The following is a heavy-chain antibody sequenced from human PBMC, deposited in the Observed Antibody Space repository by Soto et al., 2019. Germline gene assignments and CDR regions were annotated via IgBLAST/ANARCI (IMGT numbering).Heavy chain of an antibody. CDR1: GFTFSSYA. Sequence: QVQLVESGGGVVQPGRSLRLSCAASGFTFSSYAMHWVRQAPGKGLEWVAVISYDGSNKYYADSVKGRFTIARDTSQNTLYLPMNGLRAEDAAVYYCARDLAAEDCSCGSCYAADWGQGTQVTVSS. J-gene: IGHJ4*02. CDR2: ISYDGSNK. D-gene: IGHD2-15*01. CDR3: ARDLAAEDCSCGSCYAAD. V-gene: IGHV3-30-3*01.